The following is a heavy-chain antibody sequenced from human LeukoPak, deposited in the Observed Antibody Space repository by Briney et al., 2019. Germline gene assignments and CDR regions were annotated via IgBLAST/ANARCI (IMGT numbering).Heavy chain of an antibody. CDR3: ACPYYDFWSALLWDAFDI. V-gene: IGHV4-39*01. Sequence: PSETLSLTCTVSGGSISSSSYYWGWIRQPPGKGLEWIGSIYYSGSTYYNPSLKSRVTISVDTSKNQFSLKLSSVTAADTAVYYCACPYYDFWSALLWDAFDIWGQGTMVTVSS. D-gene: IGHD3-3*01. J-gene: IGHJ3*02. CDR1: GGSISSSSYY. CDR2: IYYSGST.